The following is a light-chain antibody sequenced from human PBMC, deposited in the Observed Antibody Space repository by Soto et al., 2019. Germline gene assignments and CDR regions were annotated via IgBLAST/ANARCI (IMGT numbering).Light chain of an antibody. CDR3: LQSDSFPHT. CDR2: ASS. CDR1: QGISSW. J-gene: IGKJ2*01. V-gene: IGKV1-12*01. Sequence: DIQMTQSPSSVSASVGDRVTLTCRASQGISSWLAWYQQKPGKAPKLLIYASSSLQSGVPSRFSGSGSGTHITLTISSLQPEESATYYCLQSDSFPHTFGQGTKLEMK.